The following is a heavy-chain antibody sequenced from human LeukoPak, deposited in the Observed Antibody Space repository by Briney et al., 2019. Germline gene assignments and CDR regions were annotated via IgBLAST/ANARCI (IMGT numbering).Heavy chain of an antibody. Sequence: GESLKISCKGSGYSFTSYWIGWVRQMPGKGLEWVGIIYPGDSDTRHRQSFQGQVTISADKSISTAYQQRSRLKASHTAMYYCARQTYYSSGYYHFDYWGQRTQPTVSS. CDR2: IYPGDSDT. CDR3: ARQTYYSSGYYHFDY. J-gene: IGHJ4*02. V-gene: IGHV5-51*01. CDR1: GYSFTSYW. D-gene: IGHD3-22*01.